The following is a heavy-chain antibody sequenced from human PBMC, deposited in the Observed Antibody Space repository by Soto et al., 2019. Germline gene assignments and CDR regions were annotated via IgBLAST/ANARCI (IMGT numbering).Heavy chain of an antibody. J-gene: IGHJ4*02. CDR3: ARSSIAAAGLFDY. CDR2: IYSGGST. V-gene: IGHV3-53*01. Sequence: GGSLRLSCAASGFTVSSNYMSWVRQAPGKGLEWVSVIYSGGSTYYADSVKGRFTISRDNSKNTLYLQVNSLRAEDTAVYYCARSSIAAAGLFDYWGQGTLVTVSS. CDR1: GFTVSSNY. D-gene: IGHD6-13*01.